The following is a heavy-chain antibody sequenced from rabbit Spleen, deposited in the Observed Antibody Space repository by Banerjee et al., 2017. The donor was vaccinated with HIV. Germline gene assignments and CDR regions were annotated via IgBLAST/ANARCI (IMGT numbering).Heavy chain of an antibody. CDR3: ARRNIGNYGNYAGAFNL. V-gene: IGHV1S45*01. Sequence: QEQLVESGGGLVQPTGSLTLTCKASGFSFGDRDVMCWVRQAPGKGLEWIACINTATGKAVYATWAKGRFTISRTSSTTVTLRMTSLTAADTATYFCARRNIGNYGNYAGAFNLWGPGTLVTVS. J-gene: IGHJ4*01. CDR2: INTATGKA. CDR1: GFSFGDRDV. D-gene: IGHD4-2*01.